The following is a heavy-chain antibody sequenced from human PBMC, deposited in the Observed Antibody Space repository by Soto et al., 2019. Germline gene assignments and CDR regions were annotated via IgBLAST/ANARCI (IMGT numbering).Heavy chain of an antibody. CDR1: GFIFSTYN. J-gene: IGHJ5*01. V-gene: IGHV3-48*02. CDR2: ISTTSFTI. D-gene: IGHD2-15*01. CDR3: ARDRCYDGTCYSASDS. Sequence: PXESLRLFCAASGFIFSTYNVDWVRQAPGKGPEWIAYISTTSFTIYYADSVKGRFTISRDNDRNSLYLEMNSLRDEDTAVYYCARDRCYDGTCYSASDSWGQGTLVTVSS.